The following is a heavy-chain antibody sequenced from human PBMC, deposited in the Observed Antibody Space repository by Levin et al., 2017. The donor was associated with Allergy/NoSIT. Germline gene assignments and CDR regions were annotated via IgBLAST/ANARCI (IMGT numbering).Heavy chain of an antibody. CDR2: ISNSGSTI. Sequence: QPGGSLRLSCVGSGFIFSNYEMNWVRQAPGKGLEWVSYISNSGSTIYYADSVKDRVTISRDNAEKSLYLQMNSLRAEDTAVYFCATGRKSLDYWGQGTPVTVSP. CDR1: GFIFSNYE. CDR3: ATGRKSLDY. V-gene: IGHV3-48*03. D-gene: IGHD1-1*01. J-gene: IGHJ4*02.